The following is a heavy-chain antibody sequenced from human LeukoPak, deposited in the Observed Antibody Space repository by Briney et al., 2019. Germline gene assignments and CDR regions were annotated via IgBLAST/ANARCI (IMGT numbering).Heavy chain of an antibody. D-gene: IGHD3-3*01. J-gene: IGHJ4*02. CDR3: ARARFWSGYPFDY. CDR1: GGSFSGYY. Sequence: SETLSLTCAVYGGSFSGYYWSWIRQPPGKGLEWIGEINHSGSTNYNPSLKSRVTMSVDTSKNQFSLKLSSVTAADTAVYYCARARFWSGYPFDYWGQGTLVTVSS. V-gene: IGHV4-34*01. CDR2: INHSGST.